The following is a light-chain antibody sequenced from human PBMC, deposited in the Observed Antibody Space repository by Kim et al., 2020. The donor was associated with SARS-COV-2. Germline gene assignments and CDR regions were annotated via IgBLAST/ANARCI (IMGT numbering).Light chain of an antibody. CDR3: QSYDSSNLWV. Sequence: KTVTISCTRSSGSIASNYVQWDQQRPGSAPTTVIYEDNQRPSGVPDRFSGSIDSSSNSASLTISGLKTEDEADYDCQSYDSSNLWVFGGGTQLTVL. CDR2: EDN. J-gene: IGLJ3*02. V-gene: IGLV6-57*03. CDR1: SGSIASNY.